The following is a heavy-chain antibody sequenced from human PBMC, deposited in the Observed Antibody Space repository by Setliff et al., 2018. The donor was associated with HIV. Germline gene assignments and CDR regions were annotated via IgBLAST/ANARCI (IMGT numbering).Heavy chain of an antibody. J-gene: IGHJ4*02. V-gene: IGHV3-23*01. D-gene: IGHD2-15*01. CDR2: IGGSGGST. CDR1: GFTFGDYG. Sequence: LRLSCAASGFTFGDYGMSWVRQAPGKGLEWVSSIGGSGGSTYYADSVEGRFTISRDNSKNTLYLQMNSLKADDTAVYYCARGALGYCSGGSCSLSYWGQGALVTVSS. CDR3: ARGALGYCSGGSCSLSY.